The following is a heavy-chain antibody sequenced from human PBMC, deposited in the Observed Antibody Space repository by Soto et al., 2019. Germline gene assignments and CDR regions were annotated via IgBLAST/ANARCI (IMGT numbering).Heavy chain of an antibody. CDR3: ARKGADSYCSGGSCYSWVYYYGMDV. J-gene: IGHJ6*02. CDR1: GGTFSSYA. CDR2: IIPIFGTA. D-gene: IGHD2-15*01. V-gene: IGHV1-69*13. Sequence: SVKVSCKASGGTFSSYAISWVRQAPGQGLEWMGGIIPIFGTANYAQKFQGRVTITADESTSTAYMELSSLRSEDTAVYYCARKGADSYCSGGSCYSWVYYYGMDVWGQGTTVTVSS.